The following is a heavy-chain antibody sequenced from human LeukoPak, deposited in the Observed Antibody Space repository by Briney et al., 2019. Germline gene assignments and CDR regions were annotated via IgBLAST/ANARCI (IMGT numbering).Heavy chain of an antibody. D-gene: IGHD3-9*01. V-gene: IGHV4-34*01. CDR3: AREYYDILTGRYYMDV. Sequence: PSETLSLTCAVYGGSFSGYYWSWIRQPPGKGLEWIGEINHSGSTNYNPSLKSRVTISVDTSKNQFSLKLSSVTAADTAVYYCAREYYDILTGRYYMDVWGKGTTVTISS. CDR1: GGSFSGYY. J-gene: IGHJ6*03. CDR2: INHSGST.